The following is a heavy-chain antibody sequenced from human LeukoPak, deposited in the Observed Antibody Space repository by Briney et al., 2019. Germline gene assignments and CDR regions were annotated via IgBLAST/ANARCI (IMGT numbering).Heavy chain of an antibody. Sequence: GGSLRLSCAASGFTFSRFGMNWVRQAPGKGLEWISYISSSSSAIYYADSVKGRFTISRDNAKNSLYLQMSSLRDEDTAVYYCAQKGGTDHWGQGTLVTVSS. CDR1: GFTFSRFG. J-gene: IGHJ4*02. CDR3: AQKGGTDH. V-gene: IGHV3-48*02. CDR2: ISSSSSAI. D-gene: IGHD2-15*01.